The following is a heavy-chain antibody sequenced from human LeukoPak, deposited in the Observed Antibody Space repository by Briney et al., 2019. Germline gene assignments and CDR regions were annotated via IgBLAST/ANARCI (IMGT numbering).Heavy chain of an antibody. V-gene: IGHV1-69*01. CDR3: ARGSASRGYSYGLPFDY. CDR1: GGTFSSYA. D-gene: IGHD5-18*01. Sequence: SVKVSCKASGGTFSSYAISWVRQAPGQGLEWMGGIIPIFGTANYAQKFQGRVTITADESTSTAYMELSSLRSEDTAVYYCARGSASRGYSYGLPFDYWGQGTLVTVSS. CDR2: IIPIFGTA. J-gene: IGHJ4*02.